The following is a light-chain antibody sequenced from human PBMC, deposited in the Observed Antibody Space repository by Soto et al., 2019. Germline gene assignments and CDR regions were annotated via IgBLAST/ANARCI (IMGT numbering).Light chain of an antibody. V-gene: IGKV1-9*01. CDR3: QQVNNYPLT. J-gene: IGKJ5*01. CDR2: AAS. CDR1: QGISSY. Sequence: DIQLTQSPSFLSASVGDRVTITCRTSQGISSYLAWYQQTPGKAPKLLIYAASTLQNEVPSRFSGSGSGTEFTLTISSLQSEDFATYYCQQVNNYPLTFGQGTRLEIK.